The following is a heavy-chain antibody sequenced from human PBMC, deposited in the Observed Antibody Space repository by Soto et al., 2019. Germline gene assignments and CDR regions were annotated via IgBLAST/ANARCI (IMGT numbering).Heavy chain of an antibody. CDR2: IYHSGSS. CDR3: ATTPWY. CDR1: GGSITNYY. J-gene: IGHJ4*02. D-gene: IGHD1-1*01. Sequence: SETLSLTCTVSGGSITNYYWSWIRQPPGKGLEWIGFIYHSGSSTYNPSLKSRLTISVDTSKNQFSLKLTSVTAADTAVYYCATTPWYWGQGTLVTVSS. V-gene: IGHV4-59*08.